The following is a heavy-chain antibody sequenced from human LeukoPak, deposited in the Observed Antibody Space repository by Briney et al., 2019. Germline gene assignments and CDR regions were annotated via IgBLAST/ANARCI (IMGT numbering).Heavy chain of an antibody. CDR1: GFTVSNNY. CDR2: IYHSGST. Sequence: PGGSPRLSCAASGFTVSNNYMSWVRQPPGKGLEWIGEIYHSGSTNYNPSLKSRVTISVDKSKNQFSLKLSSVTAADTAVYYCARLRYSGSYSDFDYWGQGTLVTVSS. D-gene: IGHD1-26*01. J-gene: IGHJ4*02. V-gene: IGHV4-4*02. CDR3: ARLRYSGSYSDFDY.